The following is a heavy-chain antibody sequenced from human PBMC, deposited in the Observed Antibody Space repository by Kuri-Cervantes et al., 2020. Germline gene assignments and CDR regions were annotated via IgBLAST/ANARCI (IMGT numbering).Heavy chain of an antibody. CDR3: AKELHSLIRYIIPHAFDI. CDR1: AFIISDYW. D-gene: IGHD3-9*01. CDR2: INSGGGGT. Sequence: GESLKISCAASAFIISDYWMHWVRQTPGKGLVWVSRINSGGGGTDYADSVKGRFTISRDNAKNTLFLQLNSLRAEDTALYYCAKELHSLIRYIIPHAFDIWGQGTMVTVSS. V-gene: IGHV3-74*01. J-gene: IGHJ3*02.